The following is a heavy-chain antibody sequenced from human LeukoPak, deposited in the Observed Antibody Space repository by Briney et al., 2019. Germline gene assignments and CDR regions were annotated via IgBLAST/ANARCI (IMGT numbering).Heavy chain of an antibody. CDR2: INSDGSST. CDR1: GFTFSSYW. D-gene: IGHD3-10*01. Sequence: GGSLRLSCAASGFTFSSYWMHWVRHAPGKGLVWVSRINSDGSSTSYADSVKGRFTISRDNAKNTLYLQMNSLRAEDTAVYYCAKRASGSGTSLYYFDYWGQGTLVTVSS. J-gene: IGHJ4*02. CDR3: AKRASGSGTSLYYFDY. V-gene: IGHV3-74*01.